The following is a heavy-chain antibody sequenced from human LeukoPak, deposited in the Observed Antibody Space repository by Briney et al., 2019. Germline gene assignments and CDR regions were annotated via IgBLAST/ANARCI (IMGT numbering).Heavy chain of an antibody. D-gene: IGHD2-2*01. Sequence: PGGSLRLSCAASGFTVSSNYMSWVRQAPGKGLEWVSVIYSGGSTYYADSVKGRFTISRDNSKNTLYLQMNSLRAEDTAVYYCARVLDIVVVPAAPDYWGQGTLVTVSS. CDR2: IYSGGST. V-gene: IGHV3-53*01. CDR1: GFTVSSNY. CDR3: ARVLDIVVVPAAPDY. J-gene: IGHJ4*02.